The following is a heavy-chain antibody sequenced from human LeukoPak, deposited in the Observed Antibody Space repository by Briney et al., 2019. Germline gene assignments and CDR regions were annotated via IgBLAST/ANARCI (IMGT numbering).Heavy chain of an antibody. J-gene: IGHJ6*02. D-gene: IGHD2-2*01. CDR1: GYTLTELS. CDR3: ATDPGETVPAAKGPRGDYCYGMDV. V-gene: IGHV1-24*01. CDR2: FDPEDGET. Sequence: ASVKVSCKVSGYTLTELSMHWVRQAPGKGLEWMGGFDPEDGETIYAQKFQDRVTMTEDTSTDTAYMELSSLRSDDTAVYYCATDPGETVPAAKGPRGDYCYGMDVWGQGTTVTVSS.